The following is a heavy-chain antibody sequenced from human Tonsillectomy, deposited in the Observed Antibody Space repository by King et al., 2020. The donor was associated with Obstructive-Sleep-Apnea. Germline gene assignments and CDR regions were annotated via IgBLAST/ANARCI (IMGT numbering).Heavy chain of an antibody. CDR1: GFTFSSYD. CDR2: IGTAGDT. V-gene: IGHV3-13*01. CDR3: ARGYCSSTSCYGHYYYGMDV. J-gene: IGHJ6*02. Sequence: VQLVESGGGLVQPGGSLRLSCAASGFTFSSYDIHWVRQSTGKGLEWVSAIGTAGDTYYPGSVKGRFTISRENAKNSLYLQMNSLRAGDTAVYYCARGYCSSTSCYGHYYYGMDVWGQGTTVTVSS. D-gene: IGHD2-2*01.